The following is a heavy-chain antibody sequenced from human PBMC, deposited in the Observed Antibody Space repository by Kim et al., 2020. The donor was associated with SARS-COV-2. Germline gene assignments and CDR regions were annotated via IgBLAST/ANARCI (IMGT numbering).Heavy chain of an antibody. CDR3: ARDQDSLVWLRQYYYYYYGMDV. J-gene: IGHJ6*02. CDR1: GYTFTSYG. V-gene: IGHV1-18*01. D-gene: IGHD5-12*01. CDR2: ISAYNGNT. Sequence: ASVKVSCKASGYTFTSYGISWVRQAPGQGLEWMGWISAYNGNTNYAQKLQGRVTMTTDTSTSTAYMELRSLRSDDTAVYYCARDQDSLVWLRQYYYYYYGMDVWGQGTTVTVSS.